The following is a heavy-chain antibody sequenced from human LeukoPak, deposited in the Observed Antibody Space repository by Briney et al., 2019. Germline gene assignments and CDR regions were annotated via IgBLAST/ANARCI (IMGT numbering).Heavy chain of an antibody. CDR2: IYYSGST. V-gene: IGHV4-59*01. CDR3: ARLSSGYYDAFDI. D-gene: IGHD3-22*01. Sequence: SETPSLTCTVSGDSISNYYWSWIRQPPGNGLEWIGYIYYSGSTNYNPSLKSRVTISIDTSKNQFSLKLSSVTAADTAVYYCARLSSGYYDAFDIWGQGTMVTVSS. CDR1: GDSISNYY. J-gene: IGHJ3*02.